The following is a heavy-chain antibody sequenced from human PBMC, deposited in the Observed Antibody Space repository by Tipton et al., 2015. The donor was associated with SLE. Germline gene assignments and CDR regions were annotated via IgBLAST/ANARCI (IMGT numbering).Heavy chain of an antibody. Sequence: GAEVKKPGASVKVSCKASGYTFTAYYMHWVRQAPGQGLEWMGRLNPNSDDANYAQKFQGRVTITADESTSTAHMELSSLRSEDTAVYYCARDLLGGTSYYFDYWGQGTLVTVSS. CDR1: GYTFTAYY. J-gene: IGHJ4*02. D-gene: IGHD4-23*01. CDR2: LNPNSDDA. V-gene: IGHV1-2*06. CDR3: ARDLLGGTSYYFDY.